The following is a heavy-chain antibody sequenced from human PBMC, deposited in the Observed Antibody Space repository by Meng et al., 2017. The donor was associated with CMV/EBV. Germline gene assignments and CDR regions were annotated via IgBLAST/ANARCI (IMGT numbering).Heavy chain of an antibody. CDR1: GYTFTGYY. CDR3: ARDHGGVVPAYWFDP. V-gene: IGHV1-2*02. J-gene: IGHJ5*02. D-gene: IGHD2-2*01. Sequence: ASMKVSCKASGYTFTGYYMHWVRQAPGQGLEWMGWINPNSGGTNYAQKFQGRVTMTRDTSISTAYMELSRLRSDDTAVYYCARDHGGVVPAYWFDPWGQGTLVTVSS. CDR2: INPNSGGT.